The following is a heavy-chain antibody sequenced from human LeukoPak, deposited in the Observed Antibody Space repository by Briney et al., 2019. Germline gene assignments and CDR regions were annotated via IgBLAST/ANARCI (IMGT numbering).Heavy chain of an antibody. V-gene: IGHV3-7*03. CDR1: GFTFSSYW. Sequence: GGSLRLSCAASGFTFSSYWMSWVRQAPGKGLEWVANIKQDGSEKYYVDSVKGRFTISRDNAKNSLYLQMNSLRADDTAVYYCARDSTYYDFWSGYGSKYYFDYWGQGTLVTVSS. CDR3: ARDSTYYDFWSGYGSKYYFDY. CDR2: IKQDGSEK. D-gene: IGHD3-3*01. J-gene: IGHJ4*02.